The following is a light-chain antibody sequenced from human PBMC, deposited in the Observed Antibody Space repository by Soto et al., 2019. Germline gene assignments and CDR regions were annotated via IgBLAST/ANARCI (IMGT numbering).Light chain of an antibody. CDR1: QNIRSR. J-gene: IGKJ1*01. V-gene: IGKV1-5*01. Sequence: DFQIIQSRSTLSASVGDRVTITCRASQNIRSRLAWFQQKPGKAPKLLIYDASSLESGVPSRFSGSRSGTEFTLTISSLQPDDFATYYCQQYNSYSWTFGQGTKVDIK. CDR2: DAS. CDR3: QQYNSYSWT.